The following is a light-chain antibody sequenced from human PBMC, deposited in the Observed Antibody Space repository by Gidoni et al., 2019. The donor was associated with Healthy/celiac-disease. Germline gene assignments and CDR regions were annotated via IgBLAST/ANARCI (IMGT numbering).Light chain of an antibody. CDR2: EVS. J-gene: IGLJ1*01. Sequence: QSALTQPASVSGSPGLSIPISCTGTSSDVGGYNYVSWYQQHPGKAPKLMIYEVSNRPSGVSNSFSSSKSGNTASLTISGLQAEDEADYYCSSYTSSSTLVFGTGTKVTVL. V-gene: IGLV2-14*01. CDR1: SSDVGGYNY. CDR3: SSYTSSSTLV.